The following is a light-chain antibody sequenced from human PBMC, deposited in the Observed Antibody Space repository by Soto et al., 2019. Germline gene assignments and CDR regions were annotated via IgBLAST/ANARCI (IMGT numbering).Light chain of an antibody. Sequence: AIQMTQSPSSLSASVGDRVTITCRASQYIRHDLGWYQQKPGKAPKLLIYTASTLESGVPSRFSGSGSGTDFSLTITSLQPEDFATYYCLQDYTYPWTLGQGTKVDIK. CDR3: LQDYTYPWT. CDR2: TAS. V-gene: IGKV1-6*01. J-gene: IGKJ1*01. CDR1: QYIRHD.